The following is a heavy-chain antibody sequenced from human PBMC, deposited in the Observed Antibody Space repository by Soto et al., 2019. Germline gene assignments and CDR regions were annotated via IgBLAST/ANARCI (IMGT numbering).Heavy chain of an antibody. CDR1: GFSLRTSGMC. Sequence: SGPTLVNPTQTLTLTCTFSGFSLRTSGMCVSWIRQPPGKALEWLALIDWDDDKYYSTSLKTRLTISKDTSKNQVVLTMTNMDPVDTATYCCARIQSRVKYYDFWRGQNWFDPWGQGALVTVSS. J-gene: IGHJ5*02. D-gene: IGHD3-3*01. CDR2: IDWDDDK. CDR3: ARIQSRVKYYDFWRGQNWFDP. V-gene: IGHV2-70*01.